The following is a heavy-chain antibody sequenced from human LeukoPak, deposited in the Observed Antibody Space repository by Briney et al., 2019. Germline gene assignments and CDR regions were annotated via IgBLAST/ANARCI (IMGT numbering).Heavy chain of an antibody. CDR2: IYYSGST. D-gene: IGHD3-22*01. CDR1: GGSISSYY. J-gene: IGHJ4*02. CDR3: ARSYDSSGYPDY. Sequence: KPSETLSLTCTVSGGSISSYYWSWIRQPPGKGLEWIGYIYYSGSTNYNPSLKSRVTISVDTSKNQFSLKLSSVTAADTAVYYCARSYDSSGYPDYWGQGTLVTVSS. V-gene: IGHV4-59*08.